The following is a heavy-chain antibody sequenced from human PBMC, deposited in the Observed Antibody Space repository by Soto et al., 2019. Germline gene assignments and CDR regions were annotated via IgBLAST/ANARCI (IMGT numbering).Heavy chain of an antibody. Sequence: VKVSCKASGYTFINFDISWVRQAAGQGLEWLGWMNPGSGKTGYASKFQGRVAMTRDASTGTSHLELSSLTSDDTAVYYCARMASAGTLNWYDPWGQGTLVTVSS. CDR2: MNPGSGKT. J-gene: IGHJ5*02. V-gene: IGHV1-8*02. CDR3: ARMASAGTLNWYDP. CDR1: GYTFINFD.